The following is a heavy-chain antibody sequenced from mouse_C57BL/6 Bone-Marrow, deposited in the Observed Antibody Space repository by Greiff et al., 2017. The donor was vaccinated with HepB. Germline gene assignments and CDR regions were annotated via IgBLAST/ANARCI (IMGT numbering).Heavy chain of an antibody. CDR2: IDPENGDT. CDR3: TPSYYYSFAY. V-gene: IGHV14-4*01. CDR1: GFNIKDDY. J-gene: IGHJ3*01. Sequence: EVQLVESGAELVRPGASAKLSCTASGFNIKDDYMHWVKQRPEQGLEWIGWIDPENGDTEYASKFQGKATITADTSSNTAYLQLSSLTSEDTAVYYCTPSYYYSFAYWGQGTLVTVSA. D-gene: IGHD1-1*01.